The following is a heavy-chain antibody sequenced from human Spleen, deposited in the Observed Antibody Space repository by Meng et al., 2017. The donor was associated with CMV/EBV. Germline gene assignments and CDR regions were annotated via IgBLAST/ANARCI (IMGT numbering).Heavy chain of an antibody. V-gene: IGHV3-53*01. Sequence: LSCAASGLTVSNNYMSWVRQAPGKGLEWVSVIYGGGSPYYAESVRGRFTISRDNSKNTLYLQMISLRAEDTAVYYCARDSRNIAGGEDWGQGTLVNVSS. CDR2: IYGGGSP. CDR1: GLTVSNNY. CDR3: ARDSRNIAGGED. D-gene: IGHD6-13*01. J-gene: IGHJ4*02.